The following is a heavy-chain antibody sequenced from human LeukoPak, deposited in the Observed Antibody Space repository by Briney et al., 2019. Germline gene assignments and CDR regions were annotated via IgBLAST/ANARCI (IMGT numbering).Heavy chain of an antibody. CDR2: ISSSSSYI. V-gene: IGHV3-21*01. D-gene: IGHD3-10*01. Sequence: GGSLRLSCAASGFTFSSYSMNWVRQAPGKGLEWVSSISSSSSYIYYADSVKGRFTISRDNAKNSLYLQMNSLRAEDTAVYYCARSSSAPPRSGSYWDFGYWGQGTLVTVSS. J-gene: IGHJ4*02. CDR3: ARSSSAPPRSGSYWDFGY. CDR1: GFTFSSYS.